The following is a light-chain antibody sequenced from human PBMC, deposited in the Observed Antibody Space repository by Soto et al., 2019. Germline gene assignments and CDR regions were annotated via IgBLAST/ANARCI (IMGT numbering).Light chain of an antibody. V-gene: IGLV2-14*01. J-gene: IGLJ1*01. Sequence: QTPLTHPASLSGSPGQSITISCTGTSRDGGGHNYVSWHQHHPGKAPKLIIFEVTHRPSGVSNRFSGSKSGNTASLTISGLQADDEADYYCRLYLATGLYVYGTAPKLTVL. CDR2: EVT. CDR3: RLYLATGLYV. CDR1: SRDGGGHNY.